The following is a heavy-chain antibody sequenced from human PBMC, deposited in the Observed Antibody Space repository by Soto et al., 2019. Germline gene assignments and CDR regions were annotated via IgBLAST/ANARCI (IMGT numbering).Heavy chain of an antibody. CDR2: ISYDGSNK. D-gene: IGHD2-15*01. CDR1: GFTFSSYA. J-gene: IGHJ6*02. Sequence: ESGGGVVQPGRSLRLSCAASGFTFSSYAMHWVRQAPGKGLEWVAVISYDGSNKYYADSVKGRFTISRDNSKNTLYLQMNSLRAEDTAVYYCARMASFYCSGGSCYPTYGMDVWGQGSTVTVSS. V-gene: IGHV3-30-3*01. CDR3: ARMASFYCSGGSCYPTYGMDV.